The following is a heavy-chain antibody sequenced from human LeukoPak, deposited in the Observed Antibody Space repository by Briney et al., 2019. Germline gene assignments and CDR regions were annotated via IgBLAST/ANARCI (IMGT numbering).Heavy chain of an antibody. Sequence: ASVKVSCKASGYTFTSYYMHWVRQAPGQGLEWMGIINPSGGSTSYAQKFQGRVTMTRDTSTSTVYMELSSLRSEDTAVYYCARNGPIAAAGPAGMVEYYFDYWGQRTLVTVSS. V-gene: IGHV1-46*01. CDR2: INPSGGST. CDR1: GYTFTSYY. CDR3: ARNGPIAAAGPAGMVEYYFDY. D-gene: IGHD6-13*01. J-gene: IGHJ4*02.